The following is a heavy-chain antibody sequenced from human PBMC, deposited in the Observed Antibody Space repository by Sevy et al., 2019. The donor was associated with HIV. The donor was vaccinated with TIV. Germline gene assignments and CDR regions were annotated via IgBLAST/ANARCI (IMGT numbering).Heavy chain of an antibody. CDR3: ARGGVYCGGDCYSIDY. D-gene: IGHD2-21*02. J-gene: IGHJ4*02. V-gene: IGHV3-33*08. Sequence: GGSLRLSCAASGFTFSSYVMHWVRQAPGKGLEWVALIWYDGTIKYYADSVKGRFTISRDNSKDTLFLQMNSLTPEETDVYYCARGGVYCGGDCYSIDYWGQGALVTVSS. CDR2: IWYDGTIK. CDR1: GFTFSSYV.